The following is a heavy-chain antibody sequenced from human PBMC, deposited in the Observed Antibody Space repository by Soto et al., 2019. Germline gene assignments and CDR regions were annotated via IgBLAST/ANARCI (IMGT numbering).Heavy chain of an antibody. CDR3: VRDFMTMAGIN. J-gene: IGHJ4*02. V-gene: IGHV3-74*01. CDR1: GFTFSDYY. Sequence: EVQLVESGGGLVQPGESLRLSCAASGFTFSDYYMHWVRQGPGKGLMWVSCISGVGGRAYYADSVKGRFTISRDNAKSTLYLQMNSLRGDDTAVYYCVRDFMTMAGINWGQGTLVAVSS. CDR2: ISGVGGRA. D-gene: IGHD6-19*01.